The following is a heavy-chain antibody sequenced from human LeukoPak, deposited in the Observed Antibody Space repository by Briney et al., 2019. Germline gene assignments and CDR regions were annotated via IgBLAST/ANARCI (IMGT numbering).Heavy chain of an antibody. D-gene: IGHD6-13*01. J-gene: IGHJ4*02. CDR1: GGSISNYF. V-gene: IGHV4-59*08. CDR3: AGRSIAAAGRGTQQGKEYYFDY. CDR2: IYSSGRT. Sequence: SETLSLTCTVSGGSISNYFWSWIRQTPGKGLEWIAYIYSSGRTNYNPSLKSRVTISIDTSKNQFSLKMSSVTAADTAVYYCAGRSIAAAGRGTQQGKEYYFDYWGQGTLVTVSS.